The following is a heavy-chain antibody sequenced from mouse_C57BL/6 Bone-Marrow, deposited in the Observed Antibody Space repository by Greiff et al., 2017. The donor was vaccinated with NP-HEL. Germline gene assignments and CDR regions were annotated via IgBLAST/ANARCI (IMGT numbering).Heavy chain of an antibody. CDR2: ISSGGDYI. J-gene: IGHJ4*01. CDR1: GFTFSSYA. D-gene: IGHD1-1*01. Sequence: EVQGVESGEGLVKPGGSLKLSCAASGFTFSSYAMSWVRQTPEKRLEWVAYISSGGDYIYYADTVKGRFTISRDNARNTLYLQMSSLKSEDTAMYYCTKKGDYYGSSYGAMDYWGQGTSVTVSS. V-gene: IGHV5-9-1*02. CDR3: TKKGDYYGSSYGAMDY.